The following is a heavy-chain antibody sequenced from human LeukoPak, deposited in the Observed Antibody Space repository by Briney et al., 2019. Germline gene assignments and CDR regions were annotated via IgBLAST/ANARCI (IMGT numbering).Heavy chain of an antibody. J-gene: IGHJ4*02. CDR2: IKQDGSEK. Sequence: GGSLRLSCAASGFTFTSHWMSWVRQAPGKGLEWVANIKQDGSEKRYVDSVKGRFTISRDNTKTSFYLQMNSLRVEDMALYYCVKARRDGYNSWGIFDYWGQGTLVTVSS. CDR1: GFTFTSHW. V-gene: IGHV3-7*03. D-gene: IGHD5-24*01. CDR3: VKARRDGYNSWGIFDY.